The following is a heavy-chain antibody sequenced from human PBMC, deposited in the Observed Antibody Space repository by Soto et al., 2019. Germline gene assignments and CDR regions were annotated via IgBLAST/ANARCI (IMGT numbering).Heavy chain of an antibody. J-gene: IGHJ3*02. Sequence: QLHLVQSGAVVKKPGASVTVSCSASGYPVTAYYMHWVRQAPGRGLEWMGGINTATGAAKYTQTFPGVSTMTRATATSTVFMEMGGLTSEDTAVFSCASGGGVGVAGSAAFDMWGQGTVVTVSS. CDR1: GYPVTAYY. V-gene: IGHV1-2*02. D-gene: IGHD3-3*01. CDR3: ASGGGVGVAGSAAFDM. CDR2: INTATGAA.